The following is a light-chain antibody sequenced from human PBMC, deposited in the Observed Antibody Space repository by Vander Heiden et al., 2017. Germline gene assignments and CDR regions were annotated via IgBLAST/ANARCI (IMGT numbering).Light chain of an antibody. J-gene: IGKJ1*01. CDR3: HQDGSAPRT. V-gene: IGKV3-20*01. Sequence: EVVLTQSPGTLSLFPGERATLSCRASQSVSSSYLAWYQHKPGQAPRLLIFATYSRATGIPDRFSGSGSGTDFTLTISRLEPEDSALYFCHQDGSAPRTFGQGTKVEI. CDR2: ATY. CDR1: QSVSSSY.